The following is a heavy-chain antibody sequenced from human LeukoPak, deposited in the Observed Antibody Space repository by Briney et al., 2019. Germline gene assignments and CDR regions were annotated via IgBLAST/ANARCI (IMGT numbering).Heavy chain of an antibody. CDR3: ARDLRTGDGFDY. CDR1: GFTVISNY. V-gene: IGHV3-53*01. CDR2: IYSGGST. D-gene: IGHD7-27*01. Sequence: PGGSLRLSCAASGFTVISNYMSWVRQAPGKGLEWVSVIYSGGSTYYADSVKGRFTISRDNSKNTLYLQMNSLRAEDTAVYYCARDLRTGDGFDYWGQGTLVTVSS. J-gene: IGHJ4*02.